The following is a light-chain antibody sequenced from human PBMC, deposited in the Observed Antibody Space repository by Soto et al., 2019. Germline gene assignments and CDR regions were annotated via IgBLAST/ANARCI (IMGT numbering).Light chain of an antibody. CDR2: DAY. CDR3: QQYTSYSPET. V-gene: IGKV1-5*01. J-gene: IGKJ1*01. Sequence: DRQMTQSPSTLSASVGDRFTITCRASQSIRSWLAWYQQKPGKAPKLLIYDAYSLESGVPSRFSGSGSGTEYPLTISSLQPDDFATFYRQQYTSYSPETFGQGNNVEIK. CDR1: QSIRSW.